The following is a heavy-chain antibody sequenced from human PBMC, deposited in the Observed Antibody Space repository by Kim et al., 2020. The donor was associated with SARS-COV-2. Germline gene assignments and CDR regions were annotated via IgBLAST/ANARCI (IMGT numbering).Heavy chain of an antibody. Sequence: GGSLRLSCAASGFTFSSYGMHWVRQAPGKGLEWVAVISYDGSNKYYADSVKGRFTISRDNSKNTLYLQMNSLRAEDTAVYYCARDTSKDYGDYVPDCWGQGTLVTVSS. J-gene: IGHJ4*02. CDR1: GFTFSSYG. D-gene: IGHD4-17*01. CDR2: ISYDGSNK. V-gene: IGHV3-33*05. CDR3: ARDTSKDYGDYVPDC.